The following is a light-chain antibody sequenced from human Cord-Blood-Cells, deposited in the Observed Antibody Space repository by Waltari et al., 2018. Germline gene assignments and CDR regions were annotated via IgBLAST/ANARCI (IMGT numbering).Light chain of an antibody. J-gene: IGKJ1*01. CDR1: QGISNY. Sequence: DIQMTQSPSSLPASVGDRVTITCRASQGISNYLAWYQQKPGKAPKLLIYAASTLQSGVPSRVSGSGSGADFTITISILQPEDVATYYCQKYNSAPRTFGQGTKVEIK. CDR3: QKYNSAPRT. CDR2: AAS. V-gene: IGKV1-27*01.